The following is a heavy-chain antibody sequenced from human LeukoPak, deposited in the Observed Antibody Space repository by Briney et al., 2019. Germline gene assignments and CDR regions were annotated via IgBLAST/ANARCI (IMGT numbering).Heavy chain of an antibody. D-gene: IGHD3-10*01. J-gene: IGHJ5*02. Sequence: SETLSLTCAVYGGSFSGYYWSWIRQPPGKGLEWIGEINHSGSTNYNPSLKSRVTISVDTSKNQFSLKLSSVTAADTAVYYCARGRLLWFGELSWFDPRGQGTLVTVSS. CDR2: INHSGST. CDR3: ARGRLLWFGELSWFDP. CDR1: GGSFSGYY. V-gene: IGHV4-34*01.